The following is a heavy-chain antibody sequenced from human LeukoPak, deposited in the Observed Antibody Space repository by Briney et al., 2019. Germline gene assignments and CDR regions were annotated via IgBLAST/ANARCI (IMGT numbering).Heavy chain of an antibody. D-gene: IGHD2-21*02. V-gene: IGHV4-30-2*01. CDR2: IYHSEST. CDR3: ARAHYRNCGGDCYSTYFDL. CDR1: GASISSGGYS. J-gene: IGHJ2*01. Sequence: SETLSLTCAVSGASISSGGYSWSWIRQPPGKGLEWIGYIYHSESTNYNPSLKSRVTISADRSKNQFSLRLSSVTAADTAVYYCARAHYRNCGGDCYSTYFDLWGRGTLVTVSS.